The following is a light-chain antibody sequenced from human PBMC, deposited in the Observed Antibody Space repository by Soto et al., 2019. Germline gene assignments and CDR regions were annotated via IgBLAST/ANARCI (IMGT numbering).Light chain of an antibody. CDR3: QQYGSSPRT. J-gene: IGKJ1*01. Sequence: EIVMTQSPATLSVSPGERATLSCRASQSVSSNLAWYQQKPGQAPRLLIYGASTRATGIPARFSGSGSGTEFTLTISSLQSEDFAVYHCQQYGSSPRTFGQGTRVEIK. CDR2: GAS. V-gene: IGKV3-15*01. CDR1: QSVSSN.